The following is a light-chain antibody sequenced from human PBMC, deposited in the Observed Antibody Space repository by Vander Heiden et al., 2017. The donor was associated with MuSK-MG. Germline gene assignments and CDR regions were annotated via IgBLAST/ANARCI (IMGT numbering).Light chain of an antibody. CDR2: EVS. CDR1: SSDVGTYNL. CDR3: CSYAVGSTFV. Sequence: QSALTQPASVSGSPGQSITISCSGTSSDVGTYNLVSWYQQPPGKAPKLMIYEVSKRPSGVSNRFSGSKSGNTASLTISGLQAEDEADYHCCSYAVGSTFVFGTGTKVTVL. V-gene: IGLV2-23*02. J-gene: IGLJ1*01.